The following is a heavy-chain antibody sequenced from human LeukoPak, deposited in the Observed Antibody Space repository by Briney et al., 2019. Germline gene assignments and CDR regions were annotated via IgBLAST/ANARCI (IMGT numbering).Heavy chain of an antibody. V-gene: IGHV4-4*09. CDR2: IFTSGSS. CDR1: GDSIRSDS. D-gene: IGHD3-16*01. CDR3: ARLMGGPWRIDS. J-gene: IGHJ5*01. Sequence: IPSETLSLTCSVSGDSIRSDSWSWIRQFPGGGLEWIGYIFTSGSSNYNPSLRSRVTISGDTSMNQFSLSLNSATAADTAVYFCARLMGGPWRIDSWGQGTLVTVSS.